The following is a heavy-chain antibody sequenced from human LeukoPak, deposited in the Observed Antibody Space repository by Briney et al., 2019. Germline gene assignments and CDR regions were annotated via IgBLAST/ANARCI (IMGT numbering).Heavy chain of an antibody. V-gene: IGHV4-59*01. D-gene: IGHD3-10*01. Sequence: SETLSLTCTVPGGSISTYYWSWIRQPPGKGLEWIGYIYYSGNTNCNPSLKSRVTISIDTSKNQFSLKLTSVTAADTAVYYCARVGSGSFDYWGQGTLVTVSS. CDR1: GGSISTYY. J-gene: IGHJ4*02. CDR3: ARVGSGSFDY. CDR2: IYYSGNT.